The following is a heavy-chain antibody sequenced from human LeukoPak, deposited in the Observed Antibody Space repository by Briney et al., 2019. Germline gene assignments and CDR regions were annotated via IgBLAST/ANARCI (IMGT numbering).Heavy chain of an antibody. CDR3: AKGSDSGWYQDY. CDR2: ITWNSGTI. J-gene: IGHJ4*02. Sequence: GGSLRLSCAASGFSFDDYAMYWVRQAPGTGLERVSGITWNSGTIDYADSVKGRFTISRDNAKSSLYLQMNSLRAEDTAFYYCAKGSDSGWYQDYWGQGTLVTVST. V-gene: IGHV3-9*01. D-gene: IGHD6-19*01. CDR1: GFSFDDYA.